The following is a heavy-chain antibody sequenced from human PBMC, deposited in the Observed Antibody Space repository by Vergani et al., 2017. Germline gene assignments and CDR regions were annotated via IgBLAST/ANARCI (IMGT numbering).Heavy chain of an antibody. V-gene: IGHV4-59*01. CDR2: MYHSGST. J-gene: IGHJ5*02. CDR3: GRVADFYGLGSRLLDL. D-gene: IGHD3-10*01. Sequence: QVRLQESGPGLVKPSETLSLTCSVPGGSMSGYYWSWIRQPPGKELEWIGYMYHSGSTNYNPSLETRVTMSGDTSRNQCSLKLNSVTAADTAVYYCGRVADFYGLGSRLLDLWGQGILVTVAS. CDR1: GGSMSGYY.